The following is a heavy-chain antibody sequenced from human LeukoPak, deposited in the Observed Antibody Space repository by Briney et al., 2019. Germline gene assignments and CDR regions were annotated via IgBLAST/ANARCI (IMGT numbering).Heavy chain of an antibody. CDR3: AELGITMIGGV. CDR1: GFTFSSYE. Sequence: GGSLRLSCAASGFTFSSYEMNWVRQAPGKGLEWVSYISSSGSTIYYADAVKGRFTISRDNAKNSLYLQMNSLSAEDTAVYYCAELGITMIGGVWGKGTTVTISS. V-gene: IGHV3-48*03. D-gene: IGHD3-10*02. CDR2: ISSSGSTI. J-gene: IGHJ6*04.